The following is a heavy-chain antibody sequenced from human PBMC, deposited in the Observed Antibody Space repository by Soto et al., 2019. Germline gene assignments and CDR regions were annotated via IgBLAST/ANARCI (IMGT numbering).Heavy chain of an antibody. J-gene: IGHJ4*02. CDR2: IYWDDDK. CDR3: AHRGQWPRAGGYDY. D-gene: IGHD3-10*01. V-gene: IGHV2-5*05. CDR1: GFSLSTSGVG. Sequence: QITLKESGPPLVKPTQTLTLTWTFSGFSLSTSGVGVGWIRQPPGKALEWLALIYWDDDKRYGPSLKSRLTITKDTSKNQVVLTMTNMDPVDTATYFCAHRGQWPRAGGYDYWGQGTLVTVSS.